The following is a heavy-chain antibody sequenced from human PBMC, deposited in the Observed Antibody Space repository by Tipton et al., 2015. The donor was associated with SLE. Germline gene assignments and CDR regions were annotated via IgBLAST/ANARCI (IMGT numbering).Heavy chain of an antibody. CDR2: IYYSGST. CDR3: ARDGYGEYGRFGFDY. J-gene: IGHJ4*02. D-gene: IGHD4-17*01. V-gene: IGHV4-39*07. Sequence: TLSLTCTVSGVSISGRSYYWDWIRQHPGKGLEWIGYIYYSGSTYYNPSLKSRVTISVDTSKNQFSLNLSSVTAADTAVYYCARDGYGEYGRFGFDYWGQGTLVTVSS. CDR1: GVSISGRSYY.